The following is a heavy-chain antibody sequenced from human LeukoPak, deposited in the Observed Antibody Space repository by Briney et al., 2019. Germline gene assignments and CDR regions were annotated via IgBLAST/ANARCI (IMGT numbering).Heavy chain of an antibody. V-gene: IGHV1-18*01. CDR3: ARPQKTQSGYRFDY. CDR2: ISAYNGNT. Sequence: ASVKVSCKASGYTFTSYGISWVRQAPGQGLEWMGWISAYNGNTNYAQKFQGRVTMTRDTSTSTVYMELSSLRSEDTAVYYCARPQKTQSGYRFDYWGQGTLVTVSS. D-gene: IGHD3-3*01. CDR1: GYTFTSYG. J-gene: IGHJ4*02.